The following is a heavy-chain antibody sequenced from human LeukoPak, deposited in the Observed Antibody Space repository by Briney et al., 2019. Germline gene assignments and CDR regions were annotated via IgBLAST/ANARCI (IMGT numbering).Heavy chain of an antibody. CDR3: AKLGYDILTGYYRRGTYYFDY. D-gene: IGHD3-9*01. V-gene: IGHV3-23*01. CDR1: GFTFSSYA. Sequence: GGSLRLSCAASGFTFSSYAMSWVRQAPGKGLEWVSAISGSGGSTYYADSVKGRFTISRDNSKNTLYLKVNSLRAEDTAVYYCAKLGYDILTGYYRRGTYYFDYWGQGTLVTVSS. J-gene: IGHJ4*02. CDR2: ISGSGGST.